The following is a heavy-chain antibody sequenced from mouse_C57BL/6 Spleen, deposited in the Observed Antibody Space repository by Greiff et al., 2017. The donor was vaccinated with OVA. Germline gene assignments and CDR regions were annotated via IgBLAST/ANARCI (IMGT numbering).Heavy chain of an antibody. CDR1: GYTFTDYY. V-gene: IGHV1-19*01. CDR2: INPYNGGT. CDR3: AREGLGRFAY. D-gene: IGHD4-1*01. Sequence: EVQLQQSGPVLVKPGASVKMSCKASGYTFTDYYMNWVKQSHGKSLEWIGVINPYNGGTSYNQKFKGKATLTVDKSSSTAYMELNSLTSEDSAVYYCAREGLGRFAYWGQGTLVTVSA. J-gene: IGHJ3*01.